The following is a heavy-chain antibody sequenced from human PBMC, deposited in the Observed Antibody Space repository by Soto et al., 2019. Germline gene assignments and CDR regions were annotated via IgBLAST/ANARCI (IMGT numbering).Heavy chain of an antibody. CDR2: INSDGTST. CDR3: AKGGRQWLVTSDFNY. V-gene: IGHV3-74*01. J-gene: IGHJ4*02. D-gene: IGHD6-19*01. Sequence: GGSLRLSCAASGFTFSNYWIHWVRQAPGKGLVWVSRINSDGTSTSYADSVKGRFTISRDSSKNTVSLEMTSLRAEDTAVYYCAKGGRQWLVTSDFNYWGQGALVTVSS. CDR1: GFTFSNYW.